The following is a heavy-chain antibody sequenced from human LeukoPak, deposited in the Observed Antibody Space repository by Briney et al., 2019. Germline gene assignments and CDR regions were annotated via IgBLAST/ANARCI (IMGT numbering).Heavy chain of an antibody. CDR2: IYSGGST. Sequence: PGGSLRLSCAASGFTFSNYATHWVRQAPGKGLEGVAVIYSGGSTYYADSVKGRFTISRDNSKNTLYLQMNSLRAEDTAVYYCARDTVRGVIYYGMDVWGQGTTVTVSS. CDR3: ARDTVRGVIYYGMDV. J-gene: IGHJ6*02. CDR1: GFTFSNYA. V-gene: IGHV3-53*01. D-gene: IGHD3-10*01.